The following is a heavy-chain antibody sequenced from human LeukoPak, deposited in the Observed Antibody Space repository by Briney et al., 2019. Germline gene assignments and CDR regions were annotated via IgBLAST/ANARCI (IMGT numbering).Heavy chain of an antibody. CDR1: GGSISSYY. Sequence: SETLSLTCTVYGGSISSYYWSWIRQPAGKGLEWIGRIYNSGSTNYNPSLKSRVTMSVDTSKNQFSLKLSSVTAADTAVYYCARSGIAAAGIRLGYFDYWGQGTLVTVSS. D-gene: IGHD6-13*01. CDR2: IYNSGST. V-gene: IGHV4-4*07. J-gene: IGHJ4*02. CDR3: ARSGIAAAGIRLGYFDY.